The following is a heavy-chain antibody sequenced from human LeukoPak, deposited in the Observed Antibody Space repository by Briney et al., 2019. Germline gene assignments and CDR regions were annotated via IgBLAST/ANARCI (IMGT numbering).Heavy chain of an antibody. CDR3: ARQALVAGPPIDH. J-gene: IGHJ4*02. V-gene: IGHV5-51*01. CDR2: ICPGDSDT. CDR1: GYTFTSYW. D-gene: IGHD2-8*02. Sequence: GESLKISCKGSGYTFTSYWIGWVRQMPGKGLEWRAIICPGDSDTRYSPSFEGQFTISADKSTSTAYLQWSSLKASDTAMYYCARQALVAGPPIDHWGQGTLVTVSS.